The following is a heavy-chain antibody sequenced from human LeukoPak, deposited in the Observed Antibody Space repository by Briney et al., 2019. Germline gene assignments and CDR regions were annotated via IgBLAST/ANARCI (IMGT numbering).Heavy chain of an antibody. Sequence: GGSLRLSCAASGFSFNNYWMSWVRQAPGKGLEWVANINQDGSEKYYVDSVKGRFTISRDNAKNSLFLQMSSLRAEDTAVYYCARRTTGMNYLDYWGQGTQVTVSS. CDR3: ARRTTGMNYLDY. V-gene: IGHV3-7*01. J-gene: IGHJ4*02. CDR2: INQDGSEK. D-gene: IGHD2/OR15-2a*01. CDR1: GFSFNNYW.